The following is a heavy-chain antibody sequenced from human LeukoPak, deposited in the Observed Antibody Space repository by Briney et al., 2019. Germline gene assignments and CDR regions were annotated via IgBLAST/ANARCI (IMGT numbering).Heavy chain of an antibody. J-gene: IGHJ4*02. Sequence: SETLSLTCAVYGGSFSGYYWSWIRQPPGKGLEWIGEINHSGSTNYNPSLKSRVTISVDTSKNHFSLKLSSVTAADTAVYYCARGRPIVGAIPVRFDYWGQGTLVTVSS. CDR2: INHSGST. CDR3: ARGRPIVGAIPVRFDY. D-gene: IGHD1-26*01. V-gene: IGHV4-34*01. CDR1: GGSFSGYY.